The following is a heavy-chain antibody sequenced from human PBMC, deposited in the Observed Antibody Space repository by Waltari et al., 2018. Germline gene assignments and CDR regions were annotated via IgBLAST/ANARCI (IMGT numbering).Heavy chain of an antibody. CDR2: IIPIFGTA. Sequence: QVQLVQSGAEVKKPGSSVKVSCKASGGTFSSYAISWVRQAPGQGLEWMGGIIPIFGTANYAQKFQGRVTITTDESTSTAYMELSSLRSEDTAVYYCAGTDHYDFWSGSQYYYYYMDVWGKGTTVTVSS. D-gene: IGHD3-3*01. CDR3: AGTDHYDFWSGSQYYYYYMDV. J-gene: IGHJ6*03. V-gene: IGHV1-69*05. CDR1: GGTFSSYA.